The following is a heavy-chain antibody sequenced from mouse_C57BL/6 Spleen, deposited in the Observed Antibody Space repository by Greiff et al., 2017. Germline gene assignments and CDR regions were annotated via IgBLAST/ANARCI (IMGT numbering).Heavy chain of an antibody. CDR3: AIGELGHWYFDV. Sequence: VQLQQPGAELVKPGASVKVSCKASGYTFTGYWMHWVKQRPGQGLEWIGRLHPSDSDTNYNQKFKGKATLTVDKSSSTAYMQLSSLTSEDSAVYYCAIGELGHWYFDVWGTGTTVTVYS. D-gene: IGHD4-1*01. J-gene: IGHJ1*03. V-gene: IGHV1-74*01. CDR1: GYTFTGYW. CDR2: LHPSDSDT.